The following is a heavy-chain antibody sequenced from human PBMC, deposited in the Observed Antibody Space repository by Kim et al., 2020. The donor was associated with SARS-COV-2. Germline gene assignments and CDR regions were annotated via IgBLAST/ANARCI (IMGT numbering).Heavy chain of an antibody. CDR1: GFTFSSYD. CDR2: IGTAGDT. Sequence: GGSLRLSCAASGFTFSSYDMHWVRQPTGKGLEWVSGIGTAGDTYYPGSVKGRFTISRENAKNSLYLQMNSLRAGDTAVYYCVRVKDYDSSGSVWSMDVWGQGTTLTV. J-gene: IGHJ6*02. CDR3: VRVKDYDSSGSVWSMDV. V-gene: IGHV3-13*04. D-gene: IGHD3-22*01.